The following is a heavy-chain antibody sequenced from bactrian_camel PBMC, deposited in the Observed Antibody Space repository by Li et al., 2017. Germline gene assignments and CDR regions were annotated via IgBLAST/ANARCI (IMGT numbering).Heavy chain of an antibody. V-gene: IGHV3S1*01. CDR3: AARSPIAYSCKAGVPAVGDFGY. D-gene: IGHD3*01. J-gene: IGHJ6*01. CDR1: GFTSSFYC. CDR2: ISTGGLNI. Sequence: QVQLVESGGGSVQVGGSLRLSCAASGFTSSFYCMAWFRQAPGKERERVAAISTGGLNIWYTDSVKGRFTISQDNAKNTVYLQMNSLKPDDTAVYYCAARSPIAYSCKAGVPAVGDFGYWGQGTQVTVS.